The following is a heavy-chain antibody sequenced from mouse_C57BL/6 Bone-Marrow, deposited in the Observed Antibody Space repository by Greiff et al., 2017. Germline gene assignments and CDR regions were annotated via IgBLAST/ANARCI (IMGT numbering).Heavy chain of an antibody. D-gene: IGHD1-1*01. CDR2: IDPSDSYT. CDR3: ARYDTTGVAIDY. V-gene: IGHV1-50*01. Sequence: QVQLQQPGAELVKPGASVKLSCKASGYTFTSYWMQWVKQRPGQGLEWIGEIDPSDSYTNYNRKFKGKATLTVDTSSSTAYMQLSSLTSEDSAVYYSARYDTTGVAIDYWGQGTSVTVSS. CDR1: GYTFTSYW. J-gene: IGHJ4*01.